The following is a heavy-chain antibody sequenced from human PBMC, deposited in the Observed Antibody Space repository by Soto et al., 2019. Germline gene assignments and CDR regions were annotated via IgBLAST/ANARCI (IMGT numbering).Heavy chain of an antibody. J-gene: IGHJ4*02. CDR1: GVTVSTNY. Sequence: DVQLVETGGGLIQPGGSLRLTCAASGVTVSTNYMSWVRQAPGKGLEWVSVIYSDGKTFYTESVKGRFTISRDNSKNTVSLQMNSLRVEDTAVYYCGGGGGGGYYDSSGYVAVWGQGTLVTVSS. CDR2: IYSDGKT. D-gene: IGHD3-22*01. V-gene: IGHV3-53*02. CDR3: GGGGGGGYYDSSGYVAV.